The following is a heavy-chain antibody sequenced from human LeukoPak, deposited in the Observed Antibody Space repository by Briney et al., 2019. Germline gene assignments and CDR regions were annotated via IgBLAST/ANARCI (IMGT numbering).Heavy chain of an antibody. CDR1: GYSFTSYW. CDR3: ARPRIAVASTPLYMDV. J-gene: IGHJ6*03. CDR2: IYPGDSDT. D-gene: IGHD6-19*01. Sequence: KRGESLKISCKGSGYSFTSYWIGWVRQMPGKGLEWMGIIYPGDSDTRYSPSFQGQVTISADKSISTAYLQWSSLKASDTAMYYCARPRIAVASTPLYMDVWGNGTTVTVSS. V-gene: IGHV5-51*01.